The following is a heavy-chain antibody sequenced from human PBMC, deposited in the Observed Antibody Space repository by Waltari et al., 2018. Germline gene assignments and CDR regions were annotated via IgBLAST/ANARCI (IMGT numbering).Heavy chain of an antibody. CDR3: AREGRELLSPPTG. CDR1: GGSISSSSYY. V-gene: IGHV4-39*07. CDR2: IYYSGST. D-gene: IGHD1-26*01. Sequence: QLQLQESGPGLVKPSETLSLTCTVSGGSISSSSYYWGWIRQPPGKGLEWIGSIYYSGSTYYNPSLKSRVTISVDTSKNQFSLKLSSVTAADTAVYYCAREGRELLSPPTGWGQGTLVTVSS. J-gene: IGHJ4*02.